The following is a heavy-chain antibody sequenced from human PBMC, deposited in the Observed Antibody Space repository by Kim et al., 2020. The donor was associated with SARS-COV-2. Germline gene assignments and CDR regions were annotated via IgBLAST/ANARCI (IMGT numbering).Heavy chain of an antibody. D-gene: IGHD3-16*01. V-gene: IGHV3-30*01. CDR3: GRQRLQYYAFPPNRGVDV. J-gene: IGHJ6*02. CDR1: GFKFRDYT. CDR2: ISHTSSAI. Sequence: GGSLRLSCAGSGFKFRDYTLFWVRQAPGQGLQWVAFISHTSSAIYYAGSVRGRFTISRDNSRATLYLQMDNLRPDDTAVYFCGRQRLQYYAFPPNRGVDVWGLGTSVTVSS.